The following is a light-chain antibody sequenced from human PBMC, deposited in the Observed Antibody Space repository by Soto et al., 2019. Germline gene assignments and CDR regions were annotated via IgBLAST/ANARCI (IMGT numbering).Light chain of an antibody. CDR3: QQLNNYPRT. CDR1: QTISSW. Sequence: DIQMTQSPSTLSGSVGDRVTITCRASQTISSWLAWYQQKPGKAPKLLIYKASTLQSGVPSRFSGSGSGTEFTLTISSLQPEDFATYYCQQLNNYPRTFGQGTKVDIK. CDR2: KAS. J-gene: IGKJ1*01. V-gene: IGKV1-5*03.